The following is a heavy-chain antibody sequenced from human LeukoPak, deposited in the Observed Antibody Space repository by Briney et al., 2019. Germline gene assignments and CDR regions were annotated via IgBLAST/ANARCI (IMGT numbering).Heavy chain of an antibody. Sequence: SETLSLTCAVYGGSFSGDYWIWIRQPPGKGLEWIGEINHSGSTNYNPSLKSRVTISVDTSKNQFSLKLSSVTAADTAVYYCARGHYDFWSGYYLNWFDPWGQGTLVTVSS. V-gene: IGHV4-34*01. CDR1: GGSFSGDY. D-gene: IGHD3-3*01. J-gene: IGHJ5*02. CDR3: ARGHYDFWSGYYLNWFDP. CDR2: INHSGST.